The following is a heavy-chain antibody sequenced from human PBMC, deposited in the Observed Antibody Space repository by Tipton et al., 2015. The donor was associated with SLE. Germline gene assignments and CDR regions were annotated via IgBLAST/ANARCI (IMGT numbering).Heavy chain of an antibody. CDR3: ARVGRSSTSVDAFDI. V-gene: IGHV4-59*01. Sequence: TLSLTCTVSGGSISSYYWSWIRQPPGKGLEWIGYNYYSGSTNYNPSLKSRVTISVDTSKNQFSLKLSSVTAADTAVYYCARVGRSSTSVDAFDIWGQGTMVTVSS. CDR1: GGSISSYY. J-gene: IGHJ3*02. CDR2: NYYSGST. D-gene: IGHD2-2*01.